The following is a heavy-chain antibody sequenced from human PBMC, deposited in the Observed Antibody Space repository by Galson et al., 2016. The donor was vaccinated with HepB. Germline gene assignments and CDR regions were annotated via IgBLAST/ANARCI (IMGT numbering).Heavy chain of an antibody. Sequence: PALVKPTQTLTLTCTFSGFSLNTDAVAVGWIRRPPGKALEWLGLLYYNDDKRYRPSLQSRLTITKASSRDQVVLTMTNMDPVDTATYYCAHSRRLGVFTLFDSWGQGARVTVSS. CDR2: LYYNDDK. V-gene: IGHV2-5*01. D-gene: IGHD7-27*01. CDR3: AHSRRLGVFTLFDS. CDR1: GFSLNTDAVA. J-gene: IGHJ4*02.